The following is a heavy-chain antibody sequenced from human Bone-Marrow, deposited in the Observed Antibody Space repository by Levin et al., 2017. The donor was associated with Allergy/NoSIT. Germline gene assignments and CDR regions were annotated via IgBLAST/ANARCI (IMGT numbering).Heavy chain of an antibody. CDR2: TYYRSKWSN. CDR3: ARNKGGTVDY. J-gene: IGHJ4*02. V-gene: IGHV6-1*01. Sequence: RSQTLSLTCAISGDSVSSKSVAWNWIRQSPSRGLEWLGRTYYRSKWSNDYAVFVKSRIAVNPDTSKNQFSLQLNSVTPEDTAVYYCARNKGGTVDYWGQGTPVTVSS. D-gene: IGHD2-15*01. CDR1: GDSVSSKSVA.